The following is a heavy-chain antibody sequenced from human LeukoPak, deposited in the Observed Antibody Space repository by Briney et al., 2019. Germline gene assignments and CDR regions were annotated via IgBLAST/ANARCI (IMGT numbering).Heavy chain of an antibody. D-gene: IGHD3-3*01. CDR1: GGTFSSYA. V-gene: IGHV1-69*13. J-gene: IGHJ6*03. CDR2: IIPIFGTA. CDR3: ARDHSTIFGVERGAYYYYYMDV. Sequence: SVKVSCKASGGTFSSYAISWVRQAPGQGLEWMGGIIPIFGTANYAQKFQGRVTITADESTSTAYMELSSLRSEDTAVYYCARDHSTIFGVERGAYYYYYMDVWGKGTTVTVSS.